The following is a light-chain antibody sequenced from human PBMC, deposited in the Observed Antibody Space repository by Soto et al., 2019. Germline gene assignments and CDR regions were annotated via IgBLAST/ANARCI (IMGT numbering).Light chain of an antibody. CDR3: HQYYSIPQT. CDR1: QSVLYSSNNKNY. CDR2: WAS. Sequence: DIVMTQSPDSLSVSLVERATINCKSSQSVLYSSNNKNYLAWYQQKVGQPPKLLIYWASTRESGVPDRFSGSGSGTDFTLTISSLQAEDVAVYYCHQYYSIPQTFGQGTKVEIK. V-gene: IGKV4-1*01. J-gene: IGKJ1*01.